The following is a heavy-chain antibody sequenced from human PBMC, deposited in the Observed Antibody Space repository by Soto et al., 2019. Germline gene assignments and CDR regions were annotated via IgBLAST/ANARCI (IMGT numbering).Heavy chain of an antibody. CDR1: GGSFSGYY. J-gene: IGHJ3*02. D-gene: IGHD2-15*01. V-gene: IGHV4-34*01. CDR3: ARGYCSGGSCYSGAFDI. Sequence: SETLSLTCAVYGGSFSGYYWSWIRQPPGKGLEWIGGINHSGSTNYNPSLKSRVTISVDTSKNQFSLKLSSVTAADTAVYYCARGYCSGGSCYSGAFDIWGQGTMVTVSS. CDR2: INHSGST.